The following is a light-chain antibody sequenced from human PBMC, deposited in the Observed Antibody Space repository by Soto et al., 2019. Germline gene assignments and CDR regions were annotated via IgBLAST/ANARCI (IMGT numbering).Light chain of an antibody. Sequence: DIQMTQSPSSLSASVGDRVTITSRASQTISRYLNWYQQKPGKAPKLLIYAASSLQSRVPPRFSGSRAGTEFTITISSLQPEDCAAYDCQQSCSTPPWTVEEGTIMEIK. CDR3: QQSCSTPPWT. V-gene: IGKV1-39*01. J-gene: IGKJ1*01. CDR1: QTISRY. CDR2: AAS.